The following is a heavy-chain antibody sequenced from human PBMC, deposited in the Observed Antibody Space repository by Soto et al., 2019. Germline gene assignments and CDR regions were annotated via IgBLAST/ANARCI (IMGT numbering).Heavy chain of an antibody. J-gene: IGHJ5*02. CDR2: TSYTGNT. CDR3: ARDMHAGFPHDFDP. V-gene: IGHV4-59*02. Sequence: ADTLSMACLVSGCSVTSQHWSWFRQFPGQGLEWIAYTSYTGNTNYKPSLQSRVTISLDTSKNQLSLKLTSMTAADTAVYYCARDMHAGFPHDFDPWGQGTLVTVSS. CDR1: GCSVTSQH. D-gene: IGHD1-1*01.